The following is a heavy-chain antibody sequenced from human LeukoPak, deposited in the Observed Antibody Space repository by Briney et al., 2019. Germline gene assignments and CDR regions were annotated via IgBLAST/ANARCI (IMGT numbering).Heavy chain of an antibody. J-gene: IGHJ4*02. D-gene: IGHD1-26*01. CDR2: ITGSGTTI. Sequence: GGSLRLSCAASGFIFSDYSMNWVRQAPGQGLEWLSYITGSGTTIYYADSVRGRFTISRDNAKNSLYLQMNSLRAEDTAVYYCGRDLGGRSGYWGQGTLVTVSS. CDR1: GFIFSDYS. CDR3: GRDLGGRSGY. V-gene: IGHV3-48*01.